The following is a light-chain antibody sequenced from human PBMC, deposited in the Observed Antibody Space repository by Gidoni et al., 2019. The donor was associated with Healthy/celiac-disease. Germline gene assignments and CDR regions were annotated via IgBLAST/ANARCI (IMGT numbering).Light chain of an antibody. CDR3: QAGDSSTVV. V-gene: IGLV3-1*01. CDR1: KLGEKY. CDR2: QDS. J-gene: IGLJ2*01. Sequence: SYELTQPPSVSVSPGQTASITCSGDKLGEKYACWYQQKPGQSPVLVIYQDSKRPSGIPERFSGSNSGNTATLTISGTQAMDEADYYGQAGDSSTVVFGGGTKLTVL.